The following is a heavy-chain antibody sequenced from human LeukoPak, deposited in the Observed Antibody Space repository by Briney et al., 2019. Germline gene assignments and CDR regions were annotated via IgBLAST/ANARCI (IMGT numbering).Heavy chain of an antibody. CDR2: ISGSGGST. CDR3: AKVLSPQYYDILTGYFY. V-gene: IGHV3-23*01. Sequence: GGSLRLSCAASGFTFSSYAMSWVRQAPGKGLEWVSAISGSGGSTYYADSVKGRFTISRDNSKNTLYLQMNSLRAEDTAVYYCAKVLSPQYYDILTGYFYWGQGTLVTASS. D-gene: IGHD3-9*01. CDR1: GFTFSSYA. J-gene: IGHJ4*02.